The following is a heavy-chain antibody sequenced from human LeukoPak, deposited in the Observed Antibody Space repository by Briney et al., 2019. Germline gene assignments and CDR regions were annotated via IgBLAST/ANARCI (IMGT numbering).Heavy chain of an antibody. Sequence: GGSLRLSCAASGFTFSNYWMSWVRQAPGKGLEWVAGIKEDGSEKYYVGSVKGRFTISRDNAKNSLYLQMNSLRAEDTAVYYCARPPLRFLEWPFDYWGQGTLVTVSS. CDR2: IKEDGSEK. V-gene: IGHV3-7*01. J-gene: IGHJ4*02. CDR1: GFTFSNYW. D-gene: IGHD3-3*01. CDR3: ARPPLRFLEWPFDY.